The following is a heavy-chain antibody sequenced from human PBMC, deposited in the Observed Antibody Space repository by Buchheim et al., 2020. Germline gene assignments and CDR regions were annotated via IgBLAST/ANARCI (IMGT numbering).Heavy chain of an antibody. D-gene: IGHD3-10*01. Sequence: EVQLLESGGGLVQPGGSLRLSCAASGFTFSSYVMSWVRQAPGKGLEWVSGISGSGCNAFYADSVKGRFTISRDNSNNTMYLQLNSLRAEDTAVYYCAKLWDYYVSGSYGDYWGQGAL. V-gene: IGHV3-23*01. J-gene: IGHJ4*02. CDR1: GFTFSSYV. CDR3: AKLWDYYVSGSYGDY. CDR2: ISGSGCNA.